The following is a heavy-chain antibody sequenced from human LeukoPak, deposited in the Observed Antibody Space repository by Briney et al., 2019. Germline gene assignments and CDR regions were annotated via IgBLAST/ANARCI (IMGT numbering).Heavy chain of an antibody. CDR1: GYTFTGYY. Sequence: ASVKVSCKASGYTFTGYYMHWVRQAPGQGLEWMGWINPNSGGTNYAQKFQGRVTMTRDTSISTAYMELSRLRSDDTAVYYCARGTPFGDATYYYYGMDVWGQGTRSPSP. J-gene: IGHJ6*02. V-gene: IGHV1-2*02. CDR3: ARGTPFGDATYYYYGMDV. D-gene: IGHD3-3*01. CDR2: INPNSGGT.